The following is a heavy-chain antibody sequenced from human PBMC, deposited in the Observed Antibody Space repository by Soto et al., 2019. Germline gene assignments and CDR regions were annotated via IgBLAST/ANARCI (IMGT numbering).Heavy chain of an antibody. CDR1: GVSIRSYH. Sequence: SETLSLTCTVSGVSIRSYHWSWIRQPPGKGLEWIAYVYHSGSTNYNPSLKSRTTISIDTSKSQVSLRLSSVTAADTAVYYCARGFYGSDGYSNPFDNWGQGTLVTVSS. CDR3: ARGFYGSDGYSNPFDN. D-gene: IGHD5-18*01. J-gene: IGHJ4*02. CDR2: VYHSGST. V-gene: IGHV4-59*08.